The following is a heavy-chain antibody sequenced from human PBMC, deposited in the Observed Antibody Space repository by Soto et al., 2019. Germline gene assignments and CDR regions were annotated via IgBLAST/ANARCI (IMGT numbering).Heavy chain of an antibody. V-gene: IGHV4-59*08. Sequence: PSETLSLTCTVDSISTYYWSWIRQPPGKGLQWIGYIYYSGSTTYSPSLKSRVTISVDRSKNQFPLKLTSVTAADTAVYYCARLGGYYQSLDTWGQGTLVTVSS. CDR1: DSISTYY. D-gene: IGHD3-3*01. J-gene: IGHJ5*02. CDR2: IYYSGST. CDR3: ARLGGYYQSLDT.